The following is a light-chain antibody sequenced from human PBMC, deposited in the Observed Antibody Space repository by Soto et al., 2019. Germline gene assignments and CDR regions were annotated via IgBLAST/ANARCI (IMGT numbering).Light chain of an antibody. CDR2: GAS. Sequence: EIVLTQSPGTLSLSPGERATLSSRASQSVSSNLAWYQQKPGQAPRLLIYGASTRATGIPARFSGSGSGTEFTLTISSLQSEDFAVYYCQQYNNWPTWTFGQGTKVDIK. J-gene: IGKJ1*01. CDR3: QQYNNWPTWT. V-gene: IGKV3-15*01. CDR1: QSVSSN.